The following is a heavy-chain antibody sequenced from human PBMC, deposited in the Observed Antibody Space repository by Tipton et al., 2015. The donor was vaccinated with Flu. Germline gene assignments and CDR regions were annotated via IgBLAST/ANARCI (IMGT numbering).Heavy chain of an antibody. CDR1: GFTLSSYW. Sequence: SLRLSCAASGFTLSSYWMSWVRQAPGKGLEWVANIKQDGSEKYYADSVKGRFTISRDNSKNALYLAINSLRTEDTAVYYCAKDHFPGGMGEIDYWGQGTLVTVST. V-gene: IGHV3-7*04. CDR2: IKQDGSEK. D-gene: IGHD3-3*02. J-gene: IGHJ4*02. CDR3: AKDHFPGGMGEIDY.